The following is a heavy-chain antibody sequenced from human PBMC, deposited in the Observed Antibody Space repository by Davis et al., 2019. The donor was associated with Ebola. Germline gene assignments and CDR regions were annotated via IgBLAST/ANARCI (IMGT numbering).Heavy chain of an antibody. CDR2: IYPGDSDT. Sequence: GESLKISCQGSGYSFTNFWIAWVRQMPGKGLEWMGIIYPGDSDTRYSPSVQGQVTISADKSINTAYLQWDSLKASDTAMYYCARHKGFSSSGEFDPWGQGTLVTVSS. D-gene: IGHD3-22*01. CDR1: GYSFTNFW. J-gene: IGHJ5*02. V-gene: IGHV5-51*01. CDR3: ARHKGFSSSGEFDP.